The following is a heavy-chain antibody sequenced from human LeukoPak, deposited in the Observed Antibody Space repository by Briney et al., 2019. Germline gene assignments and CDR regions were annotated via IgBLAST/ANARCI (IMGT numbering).Heavy chain of an antibody. D-gene: IGHD6-19*01. Sequence: GGSLRLSCAASGFTFSDFFMTWIRQAPGKGLGWVSSISSSSNYIHYADSVKGRFTISRDNAKNSLYLQMNSLRAEDTAVYFCARGTLGAWGWWGQGTLVTVPA. CDR3: ARGTLGAWGW. CDR2: ISSSSNYI. CDR1: GFTFSDFF. V-gene: IGHV3-11*06. J-gene: IGHJ4*02.